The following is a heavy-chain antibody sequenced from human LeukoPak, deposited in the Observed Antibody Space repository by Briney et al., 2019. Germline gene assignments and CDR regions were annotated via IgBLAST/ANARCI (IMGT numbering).Heavy chain of an antibody. V-gene: IGHV4-59*01. D-gene: IGHD2-8*02. Sequence: PSETLSLTCSVSGGSISGYYWSWIRQLPGERREWIGFVYHNGRTTYNPSLESRVTISVDTSRNQVSLNLRFVTAADTALYFCARRRAESSGPSFYYFYMDVWGKGTTVSVPS. CDR3: ARRRAESSGPSFYYFYMDV. CDR2: VYHNGRT. CDR1: GGSISGYY. J-gene: IGHJ6*03.